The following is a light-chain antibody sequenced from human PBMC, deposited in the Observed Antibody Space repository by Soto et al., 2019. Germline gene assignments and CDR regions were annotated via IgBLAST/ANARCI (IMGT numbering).Light chain of an antibody. Sequence: DIPMTQSPSTLSASVGDRVTITCRASQSISGWLAWYQQKPGKAPELLIYDASSLESGVPSRFSGSGSGTEFTLTISSLQPDDFATYYCQQYNSYPYTVGQGTKLEIK. CDR2: DAS. J-gene: IGKJ2*01. V-gene: IGKV1-5*01. CDR1: QSISGW. CDR3: QQYNSYPYT.